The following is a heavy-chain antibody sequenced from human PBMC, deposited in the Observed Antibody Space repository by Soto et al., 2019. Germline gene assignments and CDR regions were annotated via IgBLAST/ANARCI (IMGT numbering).Heavy chain of an antibody. CDR2: ISSSGSTI. V-gene: IGHV3-11*01. Sequence: PGGSLRLSCAASGFTFSDYYMSWIRQAPGKGLEWVSYISSSGSTIYYADSVKGRFTISRDNAKNSLYLQMNSLRAEDTAVYYCARASIVVVTAIGDAFDIWGQGTMVTVSS. D-gene: IGHD2-21*02. CDR3: ARASIVVVTAIGDAFDI. J-gene: IGHJ3*02. CDR1: GFTFSDYY.